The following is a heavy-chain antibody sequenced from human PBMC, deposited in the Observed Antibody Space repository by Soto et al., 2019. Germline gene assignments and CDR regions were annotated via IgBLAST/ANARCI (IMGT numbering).Heavy chain of an antibody. CDR1: GFTFDDYA. V-gene: IGHV3-9*01. Sequence: EVQLVESGGGLVQPGRSLRLSCTASGFTFDDYALHWVRQAPGKGLEWVLGITWNSDRVDYAASVKGRFTISRDNARNSLYLQMNSLRAEDTALYFCGKGLSIAAIDYWGQGTLVTVSS. CDR2: ITWNSDRV. D-gene: IGHD6-13*01. CDR3: GKGLSIAAIDY. J-gene: IGHJ4*01.